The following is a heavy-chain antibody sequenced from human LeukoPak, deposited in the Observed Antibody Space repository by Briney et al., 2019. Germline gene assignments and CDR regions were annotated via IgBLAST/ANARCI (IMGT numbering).Heavy chain of an antibody. CDR2: IIPILDIA. D-gene: IGHD3-22*01. V-gene: IGHV1-69*04. CDR1: GGTFSSYA. J-gene: IGHJ3*02. Sequence: GASVKVSCKAPGGTFSSYAISWVRQAPGQGPEWMGRIIPILDIANYAQKFQGRVTITADKSTSTAYMELSSLRSEDTAVYYCTSEYYDRSGAGGTIGAFDIWGQGTMVTVSS. CDR3: TSEYYDRSGAGGTIGAFDI.